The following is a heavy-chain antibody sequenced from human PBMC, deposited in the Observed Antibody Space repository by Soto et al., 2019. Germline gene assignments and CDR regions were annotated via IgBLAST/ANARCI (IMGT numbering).Heavy chain of an antibody. D-gene: IGHD5-18*01. Sequence: QMQLLESGGGVVQPGRSLRLSCEASGFIFNTYAIHWVRQAPGKGLEWVAVISYDGGNKYHADSVKGRFSISRDNSKSTVYLQMNSLRPDDTAVYYCVRGGGWIELWDVGPWGQGTLVTVSS. CDR1: GFIFNTYA. J-gene: IGHJ5*02. V-gene: IGHV3-30-3*01. CDR2: ISYDGGNK. CDR3: VRGGGWIELWDVGP.